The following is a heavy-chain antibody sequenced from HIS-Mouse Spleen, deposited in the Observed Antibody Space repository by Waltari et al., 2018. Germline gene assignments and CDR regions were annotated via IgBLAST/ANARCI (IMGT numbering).Heavy chain of an antibody. CDR2: IYYSGGT. J-gene: IGHJ2*01. D-gene: IGHD6-13*01. Sequence: QLQLQESGPGLVKPSETLSLTCTVSGGSISSSSYYWGWIRQPPGKGLEWIGSIYYSGGTYFNPTCKGRVTISVDTSKNQFSLKLSSMTAADTAVYYCAREIPYSSSWYDWYFDLWGRGTLVTVSS. V-gene: IGHV4-39*07. CDR1: GGSISSSSYY. CDR3: AREIPYSSSWYDWYFDL.